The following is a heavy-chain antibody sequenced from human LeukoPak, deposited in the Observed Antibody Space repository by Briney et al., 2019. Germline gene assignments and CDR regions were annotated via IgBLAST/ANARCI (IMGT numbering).Heavy chain of an antibody. Sequence: PGGSLRLSCAASGFTFSSYGMHWVRQAPGKGLEWVAFIRYDGSNKYYADSVKGRFTISRDNSKNTLYMQMNSLRAEDTAVYYCAKPNTIFGVVIRGIGSFYMDVWGKGTTVTVSS. CDR2: IRYDGSNK. J-gene: IGHJ6*03. V-gene: IGHV3-30*02. CDR1: GFTFSSYG. D-gene: IGHD3-3*01. CDR3: AKPNTIFGVVIRGIGSFYMDV.